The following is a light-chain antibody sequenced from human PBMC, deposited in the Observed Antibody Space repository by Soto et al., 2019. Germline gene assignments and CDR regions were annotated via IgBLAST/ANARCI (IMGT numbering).Light chain of an antibody. CDR3: NSQTRSGIRV. Sequence: QSALTQPASVSGSPGQSITISCTGTSSDVGNNNHVSWYQHHPGKAPKLMIYEVSYRPSGVSNRFSASKSGYTASLTISGLQAEDEADYYCNSQTRSGIRVFGTGTKLT. V-gene: IGLV2-14*01. CDR2: EVS. CDR1: SSDVGNNNH. J-gene: IGLJ1*01.